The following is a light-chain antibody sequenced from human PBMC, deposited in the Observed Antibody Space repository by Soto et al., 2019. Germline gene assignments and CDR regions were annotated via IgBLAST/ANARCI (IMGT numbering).Light chain of an antibody. J-gene: IGLJ3*02. CDR3: SSYAASNNFYFV. CDR2: EVT. CDR1: SSDDGGYNY. Sequence: QSALTQPPSASGSPGQSFTISCTGISSDDGGYNYVSWYQQYPGRAPKLMIYEVTKRPSGVPDRFSGSKSGNTASLTVSGLQAEDEADYYCSSYAASNNFYFVFGGGTKLTVL. V-gene: IGLV2-8*01.